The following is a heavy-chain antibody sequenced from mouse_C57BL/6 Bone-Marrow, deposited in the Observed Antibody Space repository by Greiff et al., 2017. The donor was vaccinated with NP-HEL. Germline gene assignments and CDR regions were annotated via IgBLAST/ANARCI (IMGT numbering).Heavy chain of an antibody. CDR1: GYTFTSYG. V-gene: IGHV1-81*01. J-gene: IGHJ4*01. Sequence: QVQLKQSGAELARPGASVKLSCKASGYTFTSYGISWVKQRTGQGLEWIGEIYPRSGNTYYNEKFKGTATLTADKSSSTAYMELRSLTSEDSAVYFCASPLYYSKGYAMDYWGQGTSVTVSS. D-gene: IGHD2-5*01. CDR3: ASPLYYSKGYAMDY. CDR2: IYPRSGNT.